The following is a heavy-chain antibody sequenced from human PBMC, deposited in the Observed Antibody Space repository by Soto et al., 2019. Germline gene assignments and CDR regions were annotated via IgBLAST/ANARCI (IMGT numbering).Heavy chain of an antibody. V-gene: IGHV4-38-2*01. J-gene: IGHJ6*02. CDR3: ARVALWFGELSNYYYYYGMDV. D-gene: IGHD3-10*01. CDR1: GDSISSGYY. CDR2: IYHSGST. Sequence: SETLSLTCAVSGDSISSGYYWGWIRQPPGKGLEWIGSIYHSGSTYYNPSLKSRVTISVDTSKNQFSLKLSSVTAADTAVYYSARVALWFGELSNYYYYYGMDVWGQGTTVTVSS.